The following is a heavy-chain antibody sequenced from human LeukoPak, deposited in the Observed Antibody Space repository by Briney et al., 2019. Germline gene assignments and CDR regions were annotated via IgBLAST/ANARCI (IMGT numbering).Heavy chain of an antibody. J-gene: IGHJ4*02. CDR1: GFTFSSYI. CDR3: ARGQYSSSWYEWVY. Sequence: GGSLRLSCAASGFTFSSYIMNWVRQAPGKGLEWVSYISSSSSTIYYADSVKGRFTISRDNAKNSLYLQMNSLRDEDTAVYYCARGQYSSSWYEWVYWGQGTLVTVSS. D-gene: IGHD6-13*01. V-gene: IGHV3-48*02. CDR2: ISSSSSTI.